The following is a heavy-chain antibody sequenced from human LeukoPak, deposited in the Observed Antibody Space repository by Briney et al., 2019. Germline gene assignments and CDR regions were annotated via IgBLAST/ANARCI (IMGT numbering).Heavy chain of an antibody. CDR3: ARVPDIVLGS. CDR1: GFTFSDYY. V-gene: IGHV3-11*05. CDR2: ISGSSNYI. Sequence: GGSLRLSCAASGFTFSDYYMSWIRQAPGKGLEWLSYISGSSNYINYADSVRGRFTISRDNAKNSLYLQMNSLRADDTAVYYCARVPDIVLGSWGQGTLVTVSS. J-gene: IGHJ4*02. D-gene: IGHD2-8*01.